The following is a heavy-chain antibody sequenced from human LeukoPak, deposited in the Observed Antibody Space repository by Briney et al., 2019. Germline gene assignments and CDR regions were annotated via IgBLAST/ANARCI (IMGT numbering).Heavy chain of an antibody. J-gene: IGHJ4*02. CDR3: AKDHGIQLWLTQYYFDY. CDR2: ISYDGSNK. D-gene: IGHD5-18*01. CDR1: GFTFSSYG. Sequence: WGSLRLSCAASGFTFSSYGRHWVRQAPGKGLEWVAVISYDGSNKYYADSVKGRFTISRDNSKNTLYLQMNSLRAEDTAVYHCAKDHGIQLWLTQYYFDYWGQGTLVTVSS. V-gene: IGHV3-30*18.